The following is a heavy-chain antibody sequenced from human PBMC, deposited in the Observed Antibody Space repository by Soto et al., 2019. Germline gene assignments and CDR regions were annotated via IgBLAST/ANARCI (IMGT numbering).Heavy chain of an antibody. J-gene: IGHJ4*02. Sequence: QVQLQESGPGLVKPSQTLSLTCTVSGGSISSGDYYWSWIRQPPGKALEWIGYLYYSRSTYYNPSLKRRLTMSVGTAKNQFSLKLSSVPAADEAVYYCVRSGLRGGDYWGQGTLVTVSS. CDR3: VRSGLRGGDY. V-gene: IGHV4-30-4*01. CDR2: LYYSRST. CDR1: GGSISSGDYY. D-gene: IGHD3-10*01.